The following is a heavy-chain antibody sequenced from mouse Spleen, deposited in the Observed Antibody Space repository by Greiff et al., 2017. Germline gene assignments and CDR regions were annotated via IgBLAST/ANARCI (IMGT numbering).Heavy chain of an antibody. Sequence: VQLQQPGAELVKPGASVKLSCKASGYTFTSYWMHWVKQRPGQGLEWIGMIHPNSGSTNYNEKFKSKATLTVDKSSSTAYMQLSSLTSEDSAVYYCARFLTGTRGHFDYWGQGTTLTVSS. J-gene: IGHJ2*01. CDR3: ARFLTGTRGHFDY. V-gene: IGHV1-64*01. CDR1: GYTFTSYW. D-gene: IGHD4-1*01. CDR2: IHPNSGST.